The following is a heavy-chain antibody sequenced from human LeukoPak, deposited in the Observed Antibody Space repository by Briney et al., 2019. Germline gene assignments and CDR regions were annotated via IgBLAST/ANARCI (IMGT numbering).Heavy chain of an antibody. V-gene: IGHV4-4*02. J-gene: IGHJ4*02. CDR1: GGSISSNNW. CDR3: ARDRGGYTYSHDY. D-gene: IGHD5-18*01. CDR2: IYHDGST. Sequence: PSQTLSLTCAVSGGSISSNNWWIWVRQSPEKGLEWIGEIYHDGSTNYNPSLKSRVTISMDKSKNQLSLKLNFVTAADTAVYYCARDRGGYTYSHDYWGQGTLVTVSS.